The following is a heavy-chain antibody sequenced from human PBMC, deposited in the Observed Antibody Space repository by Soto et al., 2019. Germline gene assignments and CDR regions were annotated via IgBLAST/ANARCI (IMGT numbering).Heavy chain of an antibody. J-gene: IGHJ4*02. CDR1: GGTFSSYA. CDR3: ADRVVAAITYFDC. D-gene: IGHD2-15*01. CDR2: IIPIFGTA. Sequence: QVQLVQSGAEVKKPGSSVKVSCKASGGTFSSYAISWVRQAPGQGLEWMGGIIPIFGTANYAQKLQGRVTITADESTSTAYMALSSLTSEDTAVYYCADRVVAAITYFDCWGQGTLVTVSS. V-gene: IGHV1-69*12.